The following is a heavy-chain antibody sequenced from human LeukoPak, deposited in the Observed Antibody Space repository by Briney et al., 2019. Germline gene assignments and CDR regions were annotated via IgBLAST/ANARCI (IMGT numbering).Heavy chain of an antibody. Sequence: WIRQPPGKGLEWIGSIYYSGSTYYNPSLKSRVTISVDTSKNQFSLKLSSVTAADTAVYYCARLPPRITIFGVVTTYWGQGTLVTVSS. V-gene: IGHV4-39*01. CDR2: IYYSGST. D-gene: IGHD3-3*01. CDR3: ARLPPRITIFGVVTTY. J-gene: IGHJ4*02.